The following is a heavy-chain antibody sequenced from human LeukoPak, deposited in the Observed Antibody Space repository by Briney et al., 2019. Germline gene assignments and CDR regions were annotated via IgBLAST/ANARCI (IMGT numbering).Heavy chain of an antibody. J-gene: IGHJ4*02. Sequence: PGGSLRLSCAASGFTFGDYAMHWVRQAPGKGLEWVSLISRDGGSAYYSDSVKGRFTISRDNSKNSLYLQMNSLRTEDTALYYCAKDEGYCSGGSCSEHFDYWGQGTLVTVSS. CDR3: AKDEGYCSGGSCSEHFDY. CDR2: ISRDGGSA. D-gene: IGHD2-15*01. CDR1: GFTFGDYA. V-gene: IGHV3-43*02.